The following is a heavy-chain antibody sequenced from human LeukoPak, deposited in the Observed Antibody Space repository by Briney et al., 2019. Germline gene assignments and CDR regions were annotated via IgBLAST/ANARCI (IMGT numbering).Heavy chain of an antibody. V-gene: IGHV1-18*01. J-gene: IGHJ6*02. CDR2: ISAYNGNT. Sequence: ASVKVSCKASGYTFTSYGIRWVRQAPGQGLEWMGWISAYNGNTNYAQKLQGRVTMTTDTSTSTAYMELRGLRSDDTAVYYCARDLPAGAYYYYGMDVWGQGTTVTVSS. CDR3: ARDLPAGAYYYYGMDV. D-gene: IGHD6-19*01. CDR1: GYTFTSYG.